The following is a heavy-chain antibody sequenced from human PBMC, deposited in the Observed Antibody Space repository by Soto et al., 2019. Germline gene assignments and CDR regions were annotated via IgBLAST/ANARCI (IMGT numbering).Heavy chain of an antibody. J-gene: IGHJ3*02. CDR1: GFTFSSYA. V-gene: IGHV3-30-3*01. CDR3: ARDQSGSYDAFDI. CDR2: ISYDGSNK. Sequence: GGSLRLSCAASGFTFSSYAMHWVRQAPGKGLEWVAVISYDGSNKYYADSVKGRFTISRDNSKNTLYLQMNSLRAEDTAVYYCARDQSGSYDAFDIWGQGTMVTVSS. D-gene: IGHD1-26*01.